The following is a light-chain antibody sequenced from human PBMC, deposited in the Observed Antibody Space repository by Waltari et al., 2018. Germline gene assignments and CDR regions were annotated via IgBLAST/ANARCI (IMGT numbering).Light chain of an antibody. CDR2: GAS. Sequence: EIVLTQSPGTLSLSPGERATLSCRASQSVSSSYLAWYRQKPGQPPRLLIYGASSRATGIPDRFSGAGSGTDFTLIISRLEPEDFAMYYCQQYSSAPNTFGQGTKLEIK. CDR1: QSVSSSY. J-gene: IGKJ2*01. CDR3: QQYSSAPNT. V-gene: IGKV3-20*01.